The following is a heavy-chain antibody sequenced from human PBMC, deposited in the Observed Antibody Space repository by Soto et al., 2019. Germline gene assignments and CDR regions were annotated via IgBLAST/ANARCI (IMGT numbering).Heavy chain of an antibody. D-gene: IGHD6-13*01. Sequence: AGGCLRLSCAASGVTFSSYAVSGVRKAPGKGLEWVPAISGSGGSTYYADSVKGRFTISRDNSKNTLYLQMNSLRAEDTAVYYCAKDLSSSWVHAFDIWGQGTMVT. CDR2: ISGSGGST. J-gene: IGHJ3*02. CDR3: AKDLSSSWVHAFDI. V-gene: IGHV3-23*01. CDR1: GVTFSSYA.